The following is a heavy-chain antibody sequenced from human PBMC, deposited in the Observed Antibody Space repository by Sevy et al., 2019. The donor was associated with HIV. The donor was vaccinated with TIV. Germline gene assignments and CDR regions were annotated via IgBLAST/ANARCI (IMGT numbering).Heavy chain of an antibody. J-gene: IGHJ5*02. CDR2: INRDGTQK. V-gene: IGHV3-7*01. D-gene: IGHD3-22*01. Sequence: LSLTCAASGFTFTTYWMIWIRQAPGKGLEWVANINRDGTQKYYADSLKDRFTISRDNAGNSLYLQMDSLRAEDTALYYCARESSGPSVVDLWGQGTLVTVSS. CDR1: GFTFTTYW. CDR3: ARESSGPSVVDL.